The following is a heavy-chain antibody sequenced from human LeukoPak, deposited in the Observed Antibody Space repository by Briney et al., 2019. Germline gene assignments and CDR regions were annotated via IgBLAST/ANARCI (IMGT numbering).Heavy chain of an antibody. V-gene: IGHV4-39*07. CDR1: GGSISSGGYY. CDR3: ARDSDHTSMLFKGFDY. CDR2: IHQSGST. J-gene: IGHJ4*02. Sequence: SETLSLTCTVSGGSISSGGYYWGWIRQPPGKGLEWIGNIHQSGSTYYNPSVKSRVSISMDTSKNQFSLKLNSVTAADTAVYYCARDSDHTSMLFKGFDYWGQGTLVTVSS. D-gene: IGHD5-18*01.